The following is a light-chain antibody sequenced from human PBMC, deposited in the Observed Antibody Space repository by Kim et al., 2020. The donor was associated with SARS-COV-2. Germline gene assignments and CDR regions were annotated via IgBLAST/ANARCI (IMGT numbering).Light chain of an antibody. CDR3: LQHKSYPPT. V-gene: IGKV1-17*03. CDR1: QDISNY. CDR2: AAA. Sequence: ASVGDRVTITCRASQDISNYLDWLQQKPGEVPKRLIFAAATLQSGVQSRFRGSASGTEFTLTISSLQPEDFATYYCLQHKSYPPTFGQGTKVDIK. J-gene: IGKJ1*01.